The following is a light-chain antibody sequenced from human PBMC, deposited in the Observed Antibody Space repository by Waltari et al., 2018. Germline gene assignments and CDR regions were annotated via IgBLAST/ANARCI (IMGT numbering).Light chain of an antibody. J-gene: IGKJ2*01. Sequence: DTQMTQSPSTLSASVGDRVTITCRASQSILTWLAWYQQKPGKAPRLLIYKAFNLESGVPGRFSGSASGTEFTLTISSLQPDDFATYYCQQYNSYYYTFGQGTKLEIK. CDR2: KAF. V-gene: IGKV1-5*03. CDR1: QSILTW. CDR3: QQYNSYYYT.